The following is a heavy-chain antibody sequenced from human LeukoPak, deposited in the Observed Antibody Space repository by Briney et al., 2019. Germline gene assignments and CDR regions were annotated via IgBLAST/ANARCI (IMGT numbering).Heavy chain of an antibody. D-gene: IGHD3-3*01. Sequence: GGSLRLSCAASGFAFRAYTMNWVRQAPGKGLEWVSSISSSSSYIYYADSVKGRFTISRDNAKNSLYLQMNSLRAEDTAVYYCAREGYDFWSGYYQYNWFDPWGQGTLVTVSS. V-gene: IGHV3-21*01. CDR2: ISSSSSYI. CDR1: GFAFRAYT. CDR3: AREGYDFWSGYYQYNWFDP. J-gene: IGHJ5*02.